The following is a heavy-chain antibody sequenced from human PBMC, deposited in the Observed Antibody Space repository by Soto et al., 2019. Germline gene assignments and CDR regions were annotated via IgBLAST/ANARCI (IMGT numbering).Heavy chain of an antibody. CDR3: ARHPPGLLLKGYVDY. CDR2: IYYSGNT. Sequence: SETLSLTCTVSRGSISSGTYYWGWIRQPPGKGLEWIGSIYYSGNTYYNPSLKSRVTISVGTSKNQFSLKLSSVTAADTAVYYCARHPPGLLLKGYVDYWGQGTLVTVSS. CDR1: RGSISSGTYY. J-gene: IGHJ4*02. D-gene: IGHD3-10*01. V-gene: IGHV4-39*01.